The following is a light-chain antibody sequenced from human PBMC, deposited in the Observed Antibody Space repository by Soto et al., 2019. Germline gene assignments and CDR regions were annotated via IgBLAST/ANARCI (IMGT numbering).Light chain of an antibody. V-gene: IGLV1-47*02. CDR2: SND. CDR3: AACDASLSGHWA. CDR1: SSNIGTTY. J-gene: IGLJ3*02. Sequence: QSVLTQPPSASGTPGQRVTISCSGSSSNIGTTYVNWYQQFPGTAPKLLIFSNDHRPSGVPDRFSGSKSGTSAYLAISGLRSEDEADYYCAACDASLSGHWAFGGGTKLTVL.